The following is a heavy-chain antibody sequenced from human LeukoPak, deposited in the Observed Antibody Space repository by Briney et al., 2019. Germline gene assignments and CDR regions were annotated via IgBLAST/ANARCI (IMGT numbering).Heavy chain of an antibody. CDR1: GYSFTSYW. CDR3: ARMAAAWNNWFDP. V-gene: IGHV5-51*01. Sequence: GESLKISCKGSGYSFTSYWIGWVRQMPGKGLEWMGIIYPGDSDTRYGPSFQGQVTISADKSISTAYLQWSSLKASDTAMYYCARMAAAWNNWFDPWGQGTLVTVSS. D-gene: IGHD6-13*01. CDR2: IYPGDSDT. J-gene: IGHJ5*02.